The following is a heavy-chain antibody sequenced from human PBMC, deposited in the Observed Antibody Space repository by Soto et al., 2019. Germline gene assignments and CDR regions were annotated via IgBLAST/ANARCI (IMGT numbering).Heavy chain of an antibody. CDR2: IYHSGST. CDR3: ARGAMAVAGKDYYYYGMDG. CDR1: AVFMSRACYS. V-gene: IGHV4-30-2*01. D-gene: IGHD6-19*01. J-gene: IGHJ6*02. Sequence: TLSLTYAASAVFMSRACYSWTWIRPPRGKGLEWIGYIYHSGSTYYNPSLQSRVTISVDRSKNQFSLKLSSVTAADTAVYYCARGAMAVAGKDYYYYGMDGWGHGTTVPVSS.